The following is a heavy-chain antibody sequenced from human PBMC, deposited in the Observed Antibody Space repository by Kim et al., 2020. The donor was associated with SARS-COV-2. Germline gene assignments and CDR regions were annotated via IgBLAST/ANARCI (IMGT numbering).Heavy chain of an antibody. CDR3: RRGHWGDTPS. CDR1: GFIVTNHY. J-gene: IGHJ5*02. D-gene: IGHD7-27*01. V-gene: IGHV3-53*01. CDR2: IHIDGTT. Sequence: GGSLRLSCAASGFIVTNHYLTWVRPAPGKGLEWLSMIHIDGTTYYADSVRGRFTISRDTSENTLYLQMNNLRAEDTAIYFCRRGHWGDTPSWGQGTRVTISS.